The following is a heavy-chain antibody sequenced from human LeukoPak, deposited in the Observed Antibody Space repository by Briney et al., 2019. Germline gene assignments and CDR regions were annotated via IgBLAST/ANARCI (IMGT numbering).Heavy chain of an antibody. CDR1: GYTFNRYG. D-gene: IGHD3-3*01. CDR3: ARDPSNTSGYNTWFDY. CDR2: ISCYNGDT. Sequence: ASVKVSCKASGYTFNRYGISWVRQAPGQGLEWMGWISCYNGDTHYSQNYQGRLTMTTDTSTSTAYIELRSLRSDDTAVYYCARDPSNTSGYNTWFDYWGQGTLVTVSS. J-gene: IGHJ4*02. V-gene: IGHV1-18*01.